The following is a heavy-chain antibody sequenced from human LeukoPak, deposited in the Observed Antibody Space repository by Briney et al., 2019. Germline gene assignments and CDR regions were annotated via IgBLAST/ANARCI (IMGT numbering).Heavy chain of an antibody. J-gene: IGHJ3*02. CDR2: IYYSGST. Sequence: PSETLSLTCTVSGGSISSYYWSWIRQPPGKGLEWIGYIYYSGSTNYNPSLKSRVTISVDTSKNQFSLKLSSVTAADTAVYYCARSRSIAAAFGAFDIWGQGTMVTVSS. V-gene: IGHV4-59*01. D-gene: IGHD6-13*01. CDR3: ARSRSIAAAFGAFDI. CDR1: GGSISSYY.